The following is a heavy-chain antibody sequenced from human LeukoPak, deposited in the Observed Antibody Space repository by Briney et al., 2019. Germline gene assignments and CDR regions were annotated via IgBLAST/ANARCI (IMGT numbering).Heavy chain of an antibody. CDR2: ISSSSSYI. V-gene: IGHV3-21*01. D-gene: IGHD6-19*01. CDR3: ARVGYSSGWYEGDYFDY. Sequence: GGSLRLSCAASGFTFSSYSMNWVRQAPGKGLEWVSSISSSSSYIYYADSVKGQFTISRDNAKNSLYLQMNSLRAEDTAVYYCARVGYSSGWYEGDYFDYWGQGTLVTVSS. CDR1: GFTFSSYS. J-gene: IGHJ4*02.